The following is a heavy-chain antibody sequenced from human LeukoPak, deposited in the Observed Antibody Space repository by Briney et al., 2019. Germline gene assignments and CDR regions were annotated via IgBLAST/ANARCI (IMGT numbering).Heavy chain of an antibody. Sequence: SETLSLTCTVSGGSISSSSYYWSWIRQPAGKGLEWIGRIYTSGSTTYNPSLKSRVTMSVDTSKSQFSLNLMSVTAADTAVYYCARDDEWDRNWFDPWGQGTLVTVSS. CDR2: IYTSGST. D-gene: IGHD1-26*01. V-gene: IGHV4-61*02. CDR1: GGSISSSSYY. J-gene: IGHJ5*02. CDR3: ARDDEWDRNWFDP.